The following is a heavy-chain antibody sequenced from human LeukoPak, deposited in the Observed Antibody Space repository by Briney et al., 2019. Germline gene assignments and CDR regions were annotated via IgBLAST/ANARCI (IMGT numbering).Heavy chain of an antibody. Sequence: GGSLRLSCAASGFTFSSYSMNWVRQAPGKGLEWVSSISSSSSYIYYADSVKGRFTISRDNAKNSLYLQMNSLRAEDTAVYYCERDRAPVVTPNWFDPWGQGTLVTVSS. CDR3: ERDRAPVVTPNWFDP. V-gene: IGHV3-21*01. J-gene: IGHJ5*02. CDR1: GFTFSSYS. D-gene: IGHD4-23*01. CDR2: ISSSSSYI.